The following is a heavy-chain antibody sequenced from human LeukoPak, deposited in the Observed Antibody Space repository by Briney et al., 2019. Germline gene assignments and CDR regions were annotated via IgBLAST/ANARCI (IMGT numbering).Heavy chain of an antibody. CDR1: GYTFTGYY. CDR3: ARVDLSFVVVTGNFDY. Sequence: GASVKVSCKASGYTFTGYYMHWVRQAPGQGLEWMGWINPNSGGTNYAQKLQGRVTMTTDTSTSTAYMELRSLRSDDTAVYYCARVDLSFVVVTGNFDYWGQGTLVTVSS. D-gene: IGHD2-21*02. J-gene: IGHJ4*02. CDR2: INPNSGGT. V-gene: IGHV1-2*02.